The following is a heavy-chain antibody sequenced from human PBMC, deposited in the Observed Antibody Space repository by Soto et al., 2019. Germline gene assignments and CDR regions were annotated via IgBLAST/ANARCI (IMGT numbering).Heavy chain of an antibody. CDR2: ISYDGSNK. D-gene: IGHD3-22*01. CDR1: GFTFSSYG. CDR3: AKDSRWGTYDSSGYYFDY. Sequence: GGSLRLYCAASGFTFSSYGMHWVRQAPGKGLEWVAVISYDGSNKYDADSVKGRFTISRDNSKNTLYLQMNSLRAEDTAVYYCAKDSRWGTYDSSGYYFDYWGQGTLVTVSS. J-gene: IGHJ4*02. V-gene: IGHV3-30*18.